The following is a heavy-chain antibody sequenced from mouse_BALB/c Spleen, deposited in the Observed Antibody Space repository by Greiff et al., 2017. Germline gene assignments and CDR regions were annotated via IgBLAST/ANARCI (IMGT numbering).Heavy chain of an antibody. D-gene: IGHD2-12*01. CDR1: GFAFSSYD. CDR3: ARTGIRHVGSYYAMDY. CDR2: ISSGGGRT. V-gene: IGHV5-12-1*01. J-gene: IGHJ4*01. Sequence: EVQLVESGGGLVKPGGSLKLSCAASGFAFSSYDMSWVRQTPEKRLEWVAYISSGGGRTYYPDTVKGRFTISRDNAMNTLYLQMSSLKSEDTAMYYCARTGIRHVGSYYAMDYWGQGTSVTVSS.